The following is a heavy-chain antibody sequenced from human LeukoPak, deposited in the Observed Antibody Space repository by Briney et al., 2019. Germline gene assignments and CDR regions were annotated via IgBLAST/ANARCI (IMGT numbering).Heavy chain of an antibody. J-gene: IGHJ5*02. Sequence: ASVKVSCKASGYTFTGYYMHWVRQAPGQGLEWMGRINPNSGGTNYAQKFQGRVTMTRDTSISTAYMELSRLRSEDTAVYYCARDRIGGGYSSSWVEGNWFDPWGQGTLVTVSS. V-gene: IGHV1-2*06. CDR3: ARDRIGGGYSSSWVEGNWFDP. CDR2: INPNSGGT. D-gene: IGHD6-13*01. CDR1: GYTFTGYY.